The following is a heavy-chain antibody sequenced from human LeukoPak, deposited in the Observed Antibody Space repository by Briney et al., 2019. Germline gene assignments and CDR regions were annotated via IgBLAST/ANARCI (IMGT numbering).Heavy chain of an antibody. CDR3: VRGPRYYDDSGFHYGVFDI. CDR2: IYPGGNI. J-gene: IGHJ3*02. D-gene: IGHD3-22*01. CDR1: EVTVSNNY. Sequence: GGSLRLSCGASEVTVSNNYMSWVRQAPGKGLQWVSVIYPGGNIYYADSVKGRLIISRDNSKNTLSLQMNSLTADDTAVYYCVRGPRYYDDSGFHYGVFDIWGQGTLVTVSS. V-gene: IGHV3-53*01.